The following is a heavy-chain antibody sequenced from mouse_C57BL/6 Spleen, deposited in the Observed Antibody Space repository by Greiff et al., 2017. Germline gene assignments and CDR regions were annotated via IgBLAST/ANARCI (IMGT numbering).Heavy chain of an antibody. Sequence: EVKVVESGGGLVQPGGSLKLSCAASGFTFSDYGMAWVRQAPRKGPEWVAFISNLAYSIYYADTVTGRFTISRENAKNTLYLEMSSLRSEDTAMYYCARHVDYGSSPYYALDYWGQGTSVTVSS. V-gene: IGHV5-15*01. J-gene: IGHJ4*01. CDR3: ARHVDYGSSPYYALDY. CDR1: GFTFSDYG. D-gene: IGHD1-1*01. CDR2: ISNLAYSI.